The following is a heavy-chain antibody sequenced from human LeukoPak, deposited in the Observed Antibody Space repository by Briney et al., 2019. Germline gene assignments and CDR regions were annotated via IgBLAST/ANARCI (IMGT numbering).Heavy chain of an antibody. CDR2: IRSKANSYAT. D-gene: IGHD6-19*01. CDR3: TRTNSSGTHY. V-gene: IGHV3-73*01. Sequence: PGGSLRLSCTVSGFTFSGSAMHWVRQASGKGLEWVGRIRSKANSYATAYAASVKGRFTISRDDSKNTAYLQMNSLKTEDTAVYYCTRTNSSGTHYWGQGTLVTVSS. CDR1: GFTFSGSA. J-gene: IGHJ4*02.